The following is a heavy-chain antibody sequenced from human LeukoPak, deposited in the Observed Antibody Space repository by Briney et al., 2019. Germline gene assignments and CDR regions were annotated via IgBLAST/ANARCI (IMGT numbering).Heavy chain of an antibody. V-gene: IGHV3-30*01. D-gene: IGHD3-3*01. CDR2: ISYDGSNK. CDR1: GFTFSSYA. J-gene: IGHJ5*02. CDR3: ARDPDDFWSGYSGWFDP. Sequence: GGSLRLSCAASGFTFSSYAMHWVRQAPGKGLEWVAVISYDGSNKYYADSVKGRFTISRDNSKNTLYLQMNSLRAEDTAVYYCARDPDDFWSGYSGWFDPWGQGTLVTVSP.